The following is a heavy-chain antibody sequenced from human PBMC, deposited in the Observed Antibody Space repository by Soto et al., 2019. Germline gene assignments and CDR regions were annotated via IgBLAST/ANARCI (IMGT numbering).Heavy chain of an antibody. CDR3: ARSYCTTTTCDSWFDP. V-gene: IGHV5-10-1*01. CDR1: GYSFTTFW. CDR2: IDPGDTYA. Sequence: GQPLKISCTGFGYSFTTFWISWVRQMPGKGLEWMGRIDPGDTYATYSPALQGHVTISADKATNTAYLQWSSLKASDTAIYYCARSYCTTTTCDSWFDPWGRGTLVTVSS. J-gene: IGHJ5*02. D-gene: IGHD2-2*01.